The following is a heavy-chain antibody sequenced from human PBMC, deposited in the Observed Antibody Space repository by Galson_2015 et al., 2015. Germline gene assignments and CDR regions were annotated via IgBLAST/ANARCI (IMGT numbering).Heavy chain of an antibody. CDR2: INAGNGNT. V-gene: IGHV1-3*01. J-gene: IGHJ4*02. CDR3: ARVGLDIVVVPAANPYHFDY. Sequence: SVKVSCKASGYTFTSYAMHWVRQAPGQRLEWMGWINAGNGNTKYSQKFQGRVTIIRDTSASTAYMELSSLRSEDTAVYYCARVGLDIVVVPAANPYHFDYWGQGTLVTVSS. D-gene: IGHD2-2*01. CDR1: GYTFTSYA.